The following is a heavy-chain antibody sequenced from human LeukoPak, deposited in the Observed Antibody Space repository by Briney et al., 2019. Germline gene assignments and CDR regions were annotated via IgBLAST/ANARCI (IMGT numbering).Heavy chain of an antibody. Sequence: PGGSLRLSCAASGFTFSKYNMNWVRQAPGKGLEWVSSISSSSSYIYYADSVKGRFTISRDNTKNSLSLQMNSLRAEDTAVYYCARDYIAVAGTGGYFDYWGQGTLVTVSS. CDR2: ISSSSSYI. J-gene: IGHJ4*02. V-gene: IGHV3-21*01. CDR3: ARDYIAVAGTGGYFDY. D-gene: IGHD6-19*01. CDR1: GFTFSKYN.